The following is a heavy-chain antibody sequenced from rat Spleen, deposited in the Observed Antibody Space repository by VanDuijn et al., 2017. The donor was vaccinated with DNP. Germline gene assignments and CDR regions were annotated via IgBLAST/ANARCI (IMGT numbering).Heavy chain of an antibody. Sequence: EVQLVESGGGSVQPGRSLKLSCAASGFTFSNYAMAWVRQAPTKGLEWVASITNSGGNSYYRDSVNGRFTISRDNSKSTLYLQMDSLRSEDTATYYCTTSEAYTTDAWGQGTSVTVSS. CDR3: TTSEAYTTDA. CDR1: GFTFSNYA. D-gene: IGHD1-6*01. V-gene: IGHV5S23*01. J-gene: IGHJ4*01. CDR2: ITNSGGNS.